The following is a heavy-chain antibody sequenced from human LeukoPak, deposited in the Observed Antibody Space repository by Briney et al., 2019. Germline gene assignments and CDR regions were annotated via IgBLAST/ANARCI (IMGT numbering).Heavy chain of an antibody. Sequence: GSLRLSCAASGFTVSSSYMSWIRQPPGKGLEWIGEINHSGSTNYNPSLKSRVTISVDTSKNQFSLKLSSVTAADTAVYYCASYYGSGSYSWFDPWGQGTLVTVSS. V-gene: IGHV4-34*01. CDR3: ASYYGSGSYSWFDP. J-gene: IGHJ5*02. CDR1: GFTVSSSY. CDR2: INHSGST. D-gene: IGHD3-10*01.